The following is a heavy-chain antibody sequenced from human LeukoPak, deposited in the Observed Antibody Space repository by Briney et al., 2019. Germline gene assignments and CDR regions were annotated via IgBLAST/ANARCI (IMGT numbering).Heavy chain of an antibody. Sequence: SETLSLTCTVSGGSISSYYWSWIRQPPGKGLVWIAYIYYSGSTNYNPSLKSRVTISIDTSKNQFSLKLSSVTAADTAVYYCARDGLVGYDFWSGYYTKVGYWGQGTLVTVSS. J-gene: IGHJ4*02. CDR3: ARDGLVGYDFWSGYYTKVGY. D-gene: IGHD3-3*01. CDR1: GGSISSYY. V-gene: IGHV4-59*12. CDR2: IYYSGST.